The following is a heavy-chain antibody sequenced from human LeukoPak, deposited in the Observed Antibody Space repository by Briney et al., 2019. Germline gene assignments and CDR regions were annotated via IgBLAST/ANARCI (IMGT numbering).Heavy chain of an antibody. D-gene: IGHD6-19*01. CDR1: GDSISNHNYF. Sequence: PSETLSLTRTVSGDSISNHNYFWGWIRQPPGKGLEWIGSIHYIGSTYFNLSLKSRVTVSVDTSKNHFSLTLSSVTAADTGVYYCATSVYSSGWHPFFDYWGQGAPVIVSS. CDR3: ATSVYSSGWHPFFDY. J-gene: IGHJ4*02. V-gene: IGHV4-39*02. CDR2: IHYIGST.